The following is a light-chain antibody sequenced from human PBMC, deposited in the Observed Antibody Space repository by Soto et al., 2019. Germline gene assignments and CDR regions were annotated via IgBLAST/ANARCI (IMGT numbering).Light chain of an antibody. CDR3: HQHGSSPLT. V-gene: IGKV3-15*01. CDR1: QSVNQK. CDR2: VAS. J-gene: IGKJ3*01. Sequence: EIVLTQSPATLSVSPGERATLSCRASQSVNQKLGWYQQKPGQAPRLLIYVASYRATGIPARFSGSGSGTEYTLTISNLQAEDFAVYYCHQHGSSPLTFGPGTKLEIK.